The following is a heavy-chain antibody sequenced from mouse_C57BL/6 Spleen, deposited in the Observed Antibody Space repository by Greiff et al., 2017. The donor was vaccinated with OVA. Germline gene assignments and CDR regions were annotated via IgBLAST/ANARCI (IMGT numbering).Heavy chain of an antibody. J-gene: IGHJ2*01. D-gene: IGHD1-1*01. Sequence: QVQLQQSGAELARPGASVKLSCKASGYTFTSYGISWVKQRPGQGLEWIGEIYPRSGNTYYNEKFKGKATLTADKSSSTAYMEFSSLTSEDSEVYFCARDGITTVVALYYFDYWGQGTTLTVSS. CDR2: IYPRSGNT. CDR1: GYTFTSYG. CDR3: ARDGITTVVALYYFDY. V-gene: IGHV1-81*01.